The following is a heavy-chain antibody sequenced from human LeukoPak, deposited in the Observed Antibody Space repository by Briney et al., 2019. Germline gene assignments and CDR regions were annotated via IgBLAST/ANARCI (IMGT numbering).Heavy chain of an antibody. D-gene: IGHD6-6*01. Sequence: LGESLKISCQGSGYSFSSNWIGWVRQMPGKGLEWMGLFYPGDSETRYSPSFQGQVTISADKSISTAYVQWTSLKASDTAVYYCARRGSRSSGVYYGLDVWGQGTTVTVSS. CDR2: FYPGDSET. J-gene: IGHJ6*02. CDR3: ARRGSRSSGVYYGLDV. V-gene: IGHV5-51*01. CDR1: GYSFSSNW.